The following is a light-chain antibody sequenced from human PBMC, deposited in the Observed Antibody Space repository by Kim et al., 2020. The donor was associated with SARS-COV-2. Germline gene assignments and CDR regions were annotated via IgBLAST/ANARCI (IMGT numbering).Light chain of an antibody. V-gene: IGKV3-20*01. Sequence: PGERATLSCKASQSVSTSYLAWYQQKPGQPPRLLIYSTSNRATGVPDRFSGSGSGPDFTLTISRLEPEDFAVYYCQQYGSSRGLTFGGGTKVDIK. J-gene: IGKJ4*01. CDR3: QQYGSSRGLT. CDR1: QSVSTSY. CDR2: STS.